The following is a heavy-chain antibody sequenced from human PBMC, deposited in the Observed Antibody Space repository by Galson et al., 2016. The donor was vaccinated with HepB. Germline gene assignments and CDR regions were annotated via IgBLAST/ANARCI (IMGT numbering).Heavy chain of an antibody. CDR3: AHRRATMVVGWFDP. CDR2: VYWDDGK. D-gene: IGHD4/OR15-4a*01. Sequence: PALVKPTQTLTLTCTFSGFSLTTSGVAVGWIRQPPGKAPEWLALVYWDDGKRYSPSLKGRLSITKDTSKNQVVLTMTNMDPGDTATYYCAHRRATMVVGWFDPGGQGTLVTVSS. CDR1: GFSLTTSGVA. V-gene: IGHV2-5*02. J-gene: IGHJ5*02.